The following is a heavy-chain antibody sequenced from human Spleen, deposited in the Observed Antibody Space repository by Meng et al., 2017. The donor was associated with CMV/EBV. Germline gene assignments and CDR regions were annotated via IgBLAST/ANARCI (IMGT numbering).Heavy chain of an antibody. V-gene: IGHV3-30*04. CDR1: TLSNQE. D-gene: IGHD3-10*01. CDR2: ISYDGRNK. J-gene: IGHJ6*02. CDR3: ARDLRQNAPSGYGMDV. Sequence: TLSNQEIHGVRRAPGKGLEWVAGISYDGRNKGYADDVKGRFTIARDTSKNTLYLQISSLRVEDTAVYYCARDLRQNAPSGYGMDVWGQGTTVTVSS.